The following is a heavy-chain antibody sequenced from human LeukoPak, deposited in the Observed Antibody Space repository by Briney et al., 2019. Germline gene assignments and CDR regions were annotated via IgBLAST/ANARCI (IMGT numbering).Heavy chain of an antibody. CDR3: ARDRTPTVSISPAYGMDV. D-gene: IGHD2-2*01. Sequence: GGSLRLSCAASGFTFSSYSMNWVRQAPGKGLEWVSSISSSSSYIYYADSVKGRFTISRDNAKISLYLQMNSLRAEDTAVYYCARDRTPTVSISPAYGMDVWGQGTTVTVSS. CDR1: GFTFSSYS. CDR2: ISSSSSYI. J-gene: IGHJ6*02. V-gene: IGHV3-21*01.